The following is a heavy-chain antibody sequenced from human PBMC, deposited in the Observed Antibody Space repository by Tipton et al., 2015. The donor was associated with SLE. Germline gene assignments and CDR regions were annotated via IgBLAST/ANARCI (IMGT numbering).Heavy chain of an antibody. CDR1: GGSFSGYY. CDR2: INHSGST. CDR3: ARSHCSSTSCYRYFDY. V-gene: IGHV4-34*01. Sequence: TLSLTCAVYGGSFSGYYWSWIRQPPGKGLEWIGEINHSGSTNYNPSLKSRVTISVDTSKNQFSLKLSSVTAADTAVYYCARSHCSSTSCYRYFDYWSQGTLVTVSS. D-gene: IGHD2-2*02. J-gene: IGHJ4*02.